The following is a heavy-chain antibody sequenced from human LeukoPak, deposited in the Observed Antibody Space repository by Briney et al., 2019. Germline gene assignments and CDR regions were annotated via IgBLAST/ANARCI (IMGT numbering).Heavy chain of an antibody. V-gene: IGHV3-30*02. CDR1: GFTFSSYG. D-gene: IGHD1-26*01. CDR2: IRYDGSNK. Sequence: GGSLRLSCAASGFTFSSYGMHWVRQAPGKGLEWVAFIRYDGSNKYYADSVKGRFTISRDNSKNTLYLQMNSLRAEDTAVYYCARENGGSYYTGFDYWGQGTLVTVSS. J-gene: IGHJ4*02. CDR3: ARENGGSYYTGFDY.